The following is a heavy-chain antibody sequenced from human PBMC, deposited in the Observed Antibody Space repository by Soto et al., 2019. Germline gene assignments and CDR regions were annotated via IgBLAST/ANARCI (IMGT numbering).Heavy chain of an antibody. J-gene: IGHJ2*01. CDR2: ISYDGSNK. Sequence: GKGLEWVSVISYDGSNKYYADSVKGRFTISRDNSKNTLYLKMYSLRAEDTAVYYFVCQGVPGRRDCSTVSAVLLHRSSDL. D-gene: IGHD2-21*01. CDR3: VCQGVPGRRDCSTVSAVLLHRSSDL. V-gene: IGHV3-30*03.